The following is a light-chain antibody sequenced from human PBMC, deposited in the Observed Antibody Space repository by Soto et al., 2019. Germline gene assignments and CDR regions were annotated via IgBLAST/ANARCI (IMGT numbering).Light chain of an antibody. CDR2: LGS. CDR1: QSLLHSNGYNY. J-gene: IGKJ1*01. CDR3: MQALQTPPT. V-gene: IGKV2-28*01. Sequence: DIVMTQSPLSLPVTPGEPASISCRSSQSLLHSNGYNYLDWYLQKPGQSPQLLIYLGSNRASGVPYRFSGSGSGTDFTLKISRVEAEDVGLYYCMQALQTPPTFGQGNKVQIK.